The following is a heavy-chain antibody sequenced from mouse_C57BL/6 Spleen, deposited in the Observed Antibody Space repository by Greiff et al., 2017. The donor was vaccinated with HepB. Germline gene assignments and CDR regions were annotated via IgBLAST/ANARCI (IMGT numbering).Heavy chain of an antibody. D-gene: IGHD2-1*01. J-gene: IGHJ2*01. V-gene: IGHV5S21*01. Sequence: EVKLEESGEGLVKPGGSLKLSCAASGFTFSSYAMSWVRQTPEKRLEWVAYISSGGGYIYYADTVKGRFTISRDNARNTLYLQMRSLKSEDTAMYYCARVGIYYGNPYYFDYWGQGTTLTVSS. CDR1: GFTFSSYA. CDR3: ARVGIYYGNPYYFDY. CDR2: ISSGGGYI.